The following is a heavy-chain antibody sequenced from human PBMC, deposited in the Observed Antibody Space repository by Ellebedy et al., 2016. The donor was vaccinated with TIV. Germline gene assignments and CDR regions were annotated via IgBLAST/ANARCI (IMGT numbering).Heavy chain of an antibody. CDR1: GGSISSDF. Sequence: MPSETLSLTCTVSGGSISSDFWGWFRQPPGEGLEWIGYMDYRGHMNHNPSLKSRFTISLDTSKNQFALKLTSVTAADTAVYYCARQHDPKYNNYMDVWGKGTTVTVSS. CDR3: ARQHDPKYNNYMDV. J-gene: IGHJ6*03. CDR2: MDYRGHM. V-gene: IGHV4-59*01.